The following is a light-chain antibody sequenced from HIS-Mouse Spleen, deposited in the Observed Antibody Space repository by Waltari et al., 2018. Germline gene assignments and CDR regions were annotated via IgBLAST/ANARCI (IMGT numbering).Light chain of an antibody. CDR3: SSYTSSSTWV. CDR2: DVS. Sequence: QSALTQPASVSGSPGQSITISCTGTSSDVGGYNYVSWYQPHPGKAPKLMVCDVSNRPSGVSSRFSGSKSGNTASLTISGLQAEDEADYYCSSYTSSSTWVFGGGTKLTVL. V-gene: IGLV2-14*03. J-gene: IGLJ3*02. CDR1: SSDVGGYNY.